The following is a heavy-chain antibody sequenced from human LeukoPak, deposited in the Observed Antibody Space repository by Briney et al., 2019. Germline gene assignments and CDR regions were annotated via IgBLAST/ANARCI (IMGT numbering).Heavy chain of an antibody. J-gene: IGHJ4*02. D-gene: IGHD3-10*01. CDR1: GFTFDDYG. CDR3: AAYGSGSYPFLYFDY. V-gene: IGHV3-20*04. Sequence: GGSLRLSCAASGFTFDDYGMSWVRQAPGKGLEWVSGINWNGGSTGYADSVKGRFTISRDNAKNSLYLQMNSLRAEDTAVYYCAAYGSGSYPFLYFDYWGQGTLVTVSS. CDR2: INWNGGST.